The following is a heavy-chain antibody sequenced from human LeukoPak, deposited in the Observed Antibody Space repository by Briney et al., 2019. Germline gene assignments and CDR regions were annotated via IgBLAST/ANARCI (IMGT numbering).Heavy chain of an antibody. Sequence: SETLSLTCTVSGGSISSNSYYWGWIRQPPGKGLEWIGSIYYSGRPYYNPSLKSRVTISVDTSKNQFSLKVISVTAADTAVYYCARWRTARTGFDYWGQGTLVTVSS. V-gene: IGHV4-39*01. D-gene: IGHD3/OR15-3a*01. CDR2: IYYSGRP. J-gene: IGHJ4*02. CDR1: GGSISSNSYY. CDR3: ARWRTARTGFDY.